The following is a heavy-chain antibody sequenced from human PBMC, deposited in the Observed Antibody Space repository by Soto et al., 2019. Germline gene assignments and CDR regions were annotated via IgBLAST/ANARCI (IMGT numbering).Heavy chain of an antibody. V-gene: IGHV3-23*01. J-gene: IGHJ5*02. CDR3: AKDPNVDIVVMYNWFDP. Sequence: GGSLRLSCAASGFTFSSYAMSWVRQAPGKGLEWVSAISGSGGSTYFADSVKGRFTISRDNSKNTLYLQMNSLRAEDTAVYYCAKDPNVDIVVMYNWFDPWGQGTLVTVSS. CDR2: ISGSGGST. D-gene: IGHD5-12*01. CDR1: GFTFSSYA.